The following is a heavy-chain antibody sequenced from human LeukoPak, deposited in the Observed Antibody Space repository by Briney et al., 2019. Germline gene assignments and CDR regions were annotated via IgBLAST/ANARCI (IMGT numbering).Heavy chain of an antibody. CDR2: MNPNSGNA. Sequence: ASVKVSCKASGYTFTSYDINWVRQATGQGREWMGWMNPNSGNAGYAQKFQGRVTMTTNTSISTAYMELSSLRSEDTAVYYCARGPYTNYYDSSGYYLGDAFDIWGQGTMVTVSS. CDR3: ARGPYTNYYDSSGYYLGDAFDI. D-gene: IGHD3-22*01. J-gene: IGHJ3*02. V-gene: IGHV1-8*01. CDR1: GYTFTSYD.